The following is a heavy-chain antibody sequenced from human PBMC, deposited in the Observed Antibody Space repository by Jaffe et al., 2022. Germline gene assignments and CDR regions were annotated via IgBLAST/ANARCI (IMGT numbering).Heavy chain of an antibody. V-gene: IGHV1-46*01. J-gene: IGHJ4*02. Sequence: QVQLVQSGAEVKKPGASVKVSCKASGYTFTSYYMHWVRQAPGQGLEWMGIINPSGGSTSYAQKFQGRVTMTRDTSTSTVYMELSSLRSEDTAVYYCARDMEPTKMATITYYFDYWGQGTLVTVSS. CDR1: GYTFTSYY. CDR3: ARDMEPTKMATITYYFDY. D-gene: IGHD5-12*01. CDR2: INPSGGST.